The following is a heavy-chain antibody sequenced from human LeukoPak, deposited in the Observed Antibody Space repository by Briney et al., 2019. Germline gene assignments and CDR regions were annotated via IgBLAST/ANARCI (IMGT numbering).Heavy chain of an antibody. J-gene: IGHJ5*02. V-gene: IGHV1-2*02. CDR1: GYTFTGYY. D-gene: IGHD3-3*01. CDR3: ARGPHSDFWSGYYPFDP. Sequence: ASVKVSCKASGYTFTGYYMHWVRQAPGQGLEWMGWINPDSGGTIYAQNFQGRVTMTRDTSISTAYMELSSLRSEDTAVYYCARGPHSDFWSGYYPFDPWGQGTLVTVSS. CDR2: INPDSGGT.